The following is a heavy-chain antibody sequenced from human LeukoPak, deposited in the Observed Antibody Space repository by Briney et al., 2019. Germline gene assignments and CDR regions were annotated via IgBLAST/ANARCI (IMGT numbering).Heavy chain of an antibody. Sequence: SETLSLTCTVSGGSISSHYWSWIRQPPGKGLEWIGYIYYSGSTNYNPSLKSRVTISVDTSKNQFSLKLSPVTAADTAVYYCARGVSRITMVRGVREDYYYGMDVWGQGTTVTVSS. CDR3: ARGVSRITMVRGVREDYYYGMDV. V-gene: IGHV4-59*11. CDR2: IYYSGST. J-gene: IGHJ6*02. D-gene: IGHD3-10*01. CDR1: GGSISSHY.